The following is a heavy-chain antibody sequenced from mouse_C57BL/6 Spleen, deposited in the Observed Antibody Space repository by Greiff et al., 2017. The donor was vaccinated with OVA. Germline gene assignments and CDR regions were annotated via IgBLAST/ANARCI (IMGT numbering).Heavy chain of an antibody. CDR1: GYTFTDYY. CDR3: ARLPSNYYFDY. J-gene: IGHJ2*01. CDR2: INPNNGGT. Sequence: EVQLQQSGPELVKPGASVKISCKASGYTFTDYYMNWVKQSHGKSLEWIGDINPNNGGTSYNQKFKGKATLTVDKSSSTAYMELRSLTSEDSAVYYCARLPSNYYFDYWGQGTTLTVSS. V-gene: IGHV1-26*01. D-gene: IGHD2-5*01.